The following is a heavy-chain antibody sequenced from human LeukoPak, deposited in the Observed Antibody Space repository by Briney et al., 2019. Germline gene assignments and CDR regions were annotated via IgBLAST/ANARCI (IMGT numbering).Heavy chain of an antibody. J-gene: IGHJ4*02. Sequence: MTSETLSLTCTVSGGSISSYYWSWIRQPAGRGLEWIGRIYTSGSTNYNPSLKSRVTMSVDTSKNQFSLKLSSVTAADTAVYYCARGGSYPTRNDYWGQGTLVTVSS. D-gene: IGHD1-26*01. CDR1: GGSISSYY. CDR2: IYTSGST. CDR3: ARGGSYPTRNDY. V-gene: IGHV4-4*07.